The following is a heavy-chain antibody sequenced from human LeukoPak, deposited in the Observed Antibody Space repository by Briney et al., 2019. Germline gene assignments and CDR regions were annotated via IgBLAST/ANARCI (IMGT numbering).Heavy chain of an antibody. D-gene: IGHD6-13*01. V-gene: IGHV1-69*13. J-gene: IGHJ4*02. CDR3: ARTSSSWYDY. Sequence: ASVTDSFKAPGGTLIIYAISWVRQAPGQGLEWMGGIIPIFGTANYAQKFQGRVTITADESTSTAYMELSSLRSEDTAVYYCARTSSSWYDYWGQGTLVTVSS. CDR1: GGTLIIYA. CDR2: IIPIFGTA.